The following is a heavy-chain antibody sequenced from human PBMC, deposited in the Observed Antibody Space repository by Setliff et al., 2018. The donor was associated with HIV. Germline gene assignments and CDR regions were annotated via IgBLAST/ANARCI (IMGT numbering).Heavy chain of an antibody. CDR3: ARDGCSSTSCYGVYYYYGMDV. Sequence: SVKVSCKASGGTFSSYAISWVRQAPGQGLEWMGGIIPIFGTANYPQKFQGRVTITADESTSTAYMELSSLRSEDTAVYYCARDGCSSTSCYGVYYYYGMDVWGQGTTVTVSS. CDR1: GGTFSSYA. D-gene: IGHD2-2*01. V-gene: IGHV1-69*13. CDR2: IIPIFGTA. J-gene: IGHJ6*02.